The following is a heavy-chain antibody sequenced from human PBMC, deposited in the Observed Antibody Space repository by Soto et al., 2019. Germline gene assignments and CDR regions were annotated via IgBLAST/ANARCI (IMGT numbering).Heavy chain of an antibody. CDR2: ISHDGSNK. J-gene: IGHJ4*02. CDR1: GFTFSTYA. D-gene: IGHD3-10*01. CDR3: ARDGSGSYYSNYCDY. V-gene: IGHV3-30-3*01. Sequence: GGSLRLSCAASGFTFSTYAMHWVRQAPGKGLEWVAVISHDGSNKYYADSVKGRFTISRDNSKNTLYLQMNSLRAEDTTVYYCARDGSGSYYSNYCDYWGQGTLVTVSS.